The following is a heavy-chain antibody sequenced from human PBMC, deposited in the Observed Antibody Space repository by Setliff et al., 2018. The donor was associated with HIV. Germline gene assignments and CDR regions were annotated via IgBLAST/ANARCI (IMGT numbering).Heavy chain of an antibody. CDR2: IDHSGST. Sequence: SETLSLTCAVYGGAFNDFYWGWIRQPPGKGLEWIGEIDHSGSTNNNPSLKSRLTISVDTSKKQFSLRLTSLTAADTAIYFCARFSSTGWRRAFDVWGQGTKVTVSS. D-gene: IGHD6-19*01. J-gene: IGHJ3*01. CDR1: GGAFNDFY. V-gene: IGHV4-34*01. CDR3: ARFSSTGWRRAFDV.